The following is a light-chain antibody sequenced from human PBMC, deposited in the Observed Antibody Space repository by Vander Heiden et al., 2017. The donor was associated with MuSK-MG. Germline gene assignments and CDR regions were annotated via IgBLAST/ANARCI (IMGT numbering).Light chain of an antibody. CDR3: QQFYNYPLT. Sequence: AVRLTQSPSLLSASTGDRVSITCRASQAISNHLAWYQQKPGEPPKLLIYTASTLQTGVPSRFSGSGSGTDVTLTISDLQSEDFATYYCQQFYNYPLTFGGGTRVEI. CDR2: TAS. J-gene: IGKJ4*01. CDR1: QAISNH. V-gene: IGKV1-8*01.